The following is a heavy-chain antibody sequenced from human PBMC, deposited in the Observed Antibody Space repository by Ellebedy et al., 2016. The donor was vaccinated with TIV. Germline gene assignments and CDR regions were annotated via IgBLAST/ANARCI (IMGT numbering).Heavy chain of an antibody. D-gene: IGHD1-1*01. V-gene: IGHV3-21*01. CDR1: GFSFSNHG. CDR3: VRDRKYNWYDVDPEGYYDY. CDR2: ISRSGKYI. J-gene: IGHJ4*02. Sequence: PGGSLRLSCAASGFSFSNHGMNWVRQAPGKGLQWVSSISRSGKYIYYADSVKGRFTISRDNAKNSLYLQMNSLRAEDTAVYYCVRDRKYNWYDVDPEGYYDYWGQGTVVTVSS.